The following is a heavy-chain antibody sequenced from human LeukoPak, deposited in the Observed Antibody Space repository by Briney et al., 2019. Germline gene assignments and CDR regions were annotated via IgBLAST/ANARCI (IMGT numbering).Heavy chain of an antibody. J-gene: IGHJ4*02. CDR3: ARDLSGSYMSDY. D-gene: IGHD3-10*01. Sequence: PGGSLRLSCAASGFTFSNYAMHWARQAPGKGLEWVAFISRDRSNNCHADSVKGRFTISRDNSKNTLYLQMNSLTDEDTAVYYCARDLSGSYMSDYWGQGTLVTVSS. V-gene: IGHV3-30-3*01. CDR1: GFTFSNYA. CDR2: ISRDRSNN.